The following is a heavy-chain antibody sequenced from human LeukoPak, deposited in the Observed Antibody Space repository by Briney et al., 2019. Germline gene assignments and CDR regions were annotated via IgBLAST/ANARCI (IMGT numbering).Heavy chain of an antibody. J-gene: IGHJ4*02. CDR2: INHSGST. CDR1: GGSFSGYY. Sequence: PSETLSLTCAVYGGSFSGYYWSWIRQPPGKGLEWIGEINHSGSTNYNPSLKSRVTISVDTSKNQFSLKLSSVTAADTAVYYRARGRHSYGSGSYYSPSFDYWGQGTLVTVSS. D-gene: IGHD3-10*01. CDR3: ARGRHSYGSGSYYSPSFDY. V-gene: IGHV4-34*01.